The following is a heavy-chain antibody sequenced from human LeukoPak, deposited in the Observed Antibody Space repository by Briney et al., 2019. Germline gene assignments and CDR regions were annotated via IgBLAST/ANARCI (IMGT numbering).Heavy chain of an antibody. CDR2: IYYSGST. CDR1: GGSISSYY. J-gene: IGHJ3*02. D-gene: IGHD3-22*01. Sequence: RTSETLSLTCTVSGGSISSYYWSWIRQPPGKGLEWIGYIYYSGSTNYNPSLKSRVTISIDTSKNQFSLKLSSVTAADTAVYYCARDIYDSSGHDAFDIWGQGTMVTVSS. V-gene: IGHV4-59*12. CDR3: ARDIYDSSGHDAFDI.